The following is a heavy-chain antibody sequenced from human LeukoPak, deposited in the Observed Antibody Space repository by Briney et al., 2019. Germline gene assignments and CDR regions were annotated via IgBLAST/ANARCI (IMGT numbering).Heavy chain of an antibody. CDR2: ISYDGSNK. CDR1: GFTFSSYA. Sequence: GGSLRLSCAASGFTFSSYAMGWFRQAPGKGLEWVAAISYDGSNKYYGDSVKGRFTISRDNSKNTLYLQMNSLRAEDTALYYCAKELKWGEYYGMDVWGQGTTVTVSS. CDR3: AKELKWGEYYGMDV. V-gene: IGHV3-30*18. D-gene: IGHD3-16*01. J-gene: IGHJ6*02.